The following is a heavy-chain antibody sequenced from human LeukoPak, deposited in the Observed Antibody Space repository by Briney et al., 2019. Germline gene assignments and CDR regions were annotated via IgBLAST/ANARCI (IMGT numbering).Heavy chain of an antibody. CDR1: GYTFTSYD. V-gene: IGHV1-18*01. CDR2: ISAYNGNT. D-gene: IGHD4-11*01. CDR3: ARVGDSNSYYYMDV. J-gene: IGHJ6*03. Sequence: ASVKVSCKASGYTFTSYDINWVRQAPGQGLEWMGWISAYNGNTNYAQKLQGRVTMTTDTSTSTAYMELRSLRSDDTAVYYCARVGDSNSYYYMDVWGKGTTVTVSS.